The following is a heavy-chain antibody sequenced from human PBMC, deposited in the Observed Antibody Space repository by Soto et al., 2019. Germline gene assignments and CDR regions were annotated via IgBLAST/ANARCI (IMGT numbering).Heavy chain of an antibody. CDR1: GGTFSSYA. D-gene: IGHD3-3*01. V-gene: IGHV1-69*06. CDR2: IIPIFGTA. CDR3: ARAGDNYDVWSGYYRDNWFDP. J-gene: IGHJ5*02. Sequence: QVQLVQSGAEVKKPGSSVKVSCKASGGTFSSYAISWVRQAPGQGLESMGGIIPIFGTANYAQKFQGRVTTTSDKSTSTADMELSSMGSEDTAVYYYARAGDNYDVWSGYYRDNWFDPWGQGTLVTVSS.